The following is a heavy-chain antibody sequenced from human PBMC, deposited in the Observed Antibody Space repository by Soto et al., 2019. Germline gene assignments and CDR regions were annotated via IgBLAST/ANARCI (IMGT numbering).Heavy chain of an antibody. CDR1: GFTFSSYG. V-gene: IGHV3-30*18. CDR2: ISYDGSNK. CDR3: AKDRRGSIPAAIRYYYYYGMDV. D-gene: IGHD2-2*01. J-gene: IGHJ6*02. Sequence: GGSLRLSCAASGFTFSSYGMHWVRQAPGKGLEWVAVISYDGSNKYYADSVKGRFTISRDNSKNTLYLQMNSLRAEDTAVYYCAKDRRGSIPAAIRYYYYYGMDVWGQGTTVTVSS.